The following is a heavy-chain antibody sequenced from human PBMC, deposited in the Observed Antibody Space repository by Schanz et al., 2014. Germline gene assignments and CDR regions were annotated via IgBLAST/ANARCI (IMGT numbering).Heavy chain of an antibody. CDR1: GFTFSKYW. CDR2: ISGSGGST. D-gene: IGHD1-1*01. V-gene: IGHV3-23*04. Sequence: EVQLVESGGGLVQPGGSLRLSCGGSGFTFSKYWMSWVRQAPGKGLEWVSGISGSGGSTYYADSVKGRFTVSRDSGQNSLYLQMNSLRAGDTAVYYCARGTDWNLHYWGQGALVTVSS. J-gene: IGHJ4*02. CDR3: ARGTDWNLHY.